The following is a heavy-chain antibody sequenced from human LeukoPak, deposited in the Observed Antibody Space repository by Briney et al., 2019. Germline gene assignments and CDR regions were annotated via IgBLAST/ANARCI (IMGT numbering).Heavy chain of an antibody. V-gene: IGHV1-46*01. Sequence: ASVKVSCKASGYTFTSYYMHWARQAPGQGLEWMGIINPSGGSTSYAQKFQGRVTMTRDTSTSTVYMELSSLRSEDTAVYYCARDRTYYYDSSGYRYRDGFDYWGQGTLVTVSS. D-gene: IGHD3-22*01. CDR1: GYTFTSYY. J-gene: IGHJ4*02. CDR3: ARDRTYYYDSSGYRYRDGFDY. CDR2: INPSGGST.